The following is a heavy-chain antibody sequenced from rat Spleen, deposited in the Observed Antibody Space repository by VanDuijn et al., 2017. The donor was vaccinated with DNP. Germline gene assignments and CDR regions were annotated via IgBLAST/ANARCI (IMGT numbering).Heavy chain of an antibody. CDR2: ISPGGGNT. Sequence: EVQLVESGGGLVQPGRSLKLSCVGSGFTFSDYNMAWVRQAPTKGLEWVAAISPGGGNTYYRDSVKGRFTISRDNAKRTLYLQMDSLRSEDTATYYCARCQIYYYSGDEAMDAWGQGTSVTVSS. V-gene: IGHV5-25*01. J-gene: IGHJ4*01. D-gene: IGHD1-1*01. CDR1: GFTFSDYN. CDR3: ARCQIYYYSGDEAMDA.